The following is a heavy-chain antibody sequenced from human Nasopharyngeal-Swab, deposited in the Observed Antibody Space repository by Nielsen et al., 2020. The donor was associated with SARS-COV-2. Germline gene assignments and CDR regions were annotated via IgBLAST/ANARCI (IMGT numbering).Heavy chain of an antibody. CDR2: IYYSGST. Sequence: RQAPGKGLEWIGYIYYSGSTYYNPSLKSRLTISVDTSKNQFSLKLSSVTAADTAVYYCARAPTVFGVVITAFDYWGQGALVTVPS. D-gene: IGHD3-3*01. CDR3: ARAPTVFGVVITAFDY. V-gene: IGHV4-31*02. J-gene: IGHJ4*02.